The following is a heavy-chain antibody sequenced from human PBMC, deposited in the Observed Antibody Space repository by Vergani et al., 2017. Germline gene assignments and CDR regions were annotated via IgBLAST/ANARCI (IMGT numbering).Heavy chain of an antibody. CDR2: ITYNGGRT. Sequence: VQMVESGGGLVKPGGSLRLSCAASGFTFSDYYMSWIRQAPGKGLEWVSTITYNGGRTYYADSVTGRLTISRDNSKNTLFLQLKTLRAEDTGVYYCAKDYNIMGALHYWGQGTLVAVSS. V-gene: IGHV3-23*04. CDR3: AKDYNIMGALHY. J-gene: IGHJ4*02. D-gene: IGHD5-12*01. CDR1: GFTFSDYY.